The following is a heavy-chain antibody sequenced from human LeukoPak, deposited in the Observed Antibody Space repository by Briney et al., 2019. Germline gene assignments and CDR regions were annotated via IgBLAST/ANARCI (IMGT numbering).Heavy chain of an antibody. CDR3: AHRPLGFISGWDNCYFDN. Sequence: SGPTRVEPTQTLTLTCTFSGFSLTTSGVGVGWVRQPPGKALEWLAVIYWDDDRRYSPSLKSRLTIIKDTSKNQVVLTMTNMDPGDTATYYCAHRPLGFISGWDNCYFDNWGPGTPVTVSS. CDR2: IYWDDDR. D-gene: IGHD6-19*01. V-gene: IGHV2-5*02. J-gene: IGHJ4*03. CDR1: GFSLTTSGVG.